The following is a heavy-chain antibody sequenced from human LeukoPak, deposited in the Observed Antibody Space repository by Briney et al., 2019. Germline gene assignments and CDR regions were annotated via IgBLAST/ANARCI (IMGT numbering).Heavy chain of an antibody. CDR3: ARGRSGD. CDR1: GGSISSSSYY. Sequence: SETLSLTCTVSGGSISSSSYYWGWIRQPPGKGLEWIGSIYYSGSTYYNPSLKSRVTMSVDTSKNQFSLKLSSVTAADTAVYYCARGRSGDWGQGTLVTVSS. D-gene: IGHD3-16*02. J-gene: IGHJ4*02. V-gene: IGHV4-39*07. CDR2: IYYSGST.